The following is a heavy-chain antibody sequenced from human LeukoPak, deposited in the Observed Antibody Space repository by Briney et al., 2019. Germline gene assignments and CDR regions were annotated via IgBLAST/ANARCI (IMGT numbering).Heavy chain of an antibody. CDR1: GGSVSDYY. Sequence: PSETLSLTCTVSGGSVSDYYWSWIRQSPGKGLEWIGYIYYTGSSSYNPSLRSRVTISADTSKNQFSLKLSSVTAADTAVYYCATTTIRLGYWGQGTLVTVSS. D-gene: IGHD1-26*01. J-gene: IGHJ4*02. CDR2: IYYTGSS. CDR3: ATTTIRLGY. V-gene: IGHV4-59*02.